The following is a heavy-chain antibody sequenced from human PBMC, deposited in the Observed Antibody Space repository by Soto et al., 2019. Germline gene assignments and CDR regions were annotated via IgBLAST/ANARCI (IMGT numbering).Heavy chain of an antibody. D-gene: IGHD3-22*01. CDR1: GLTFSSYS. CDR3: ARDSRRITMIVHSYGMDV. Sequence: EVQLVESGGGLVKPGGSLRLSCAASGLTFSSYSMNWVRQAPGKGLEWVSSISSSSSYIYYADSVKGRFTISRDNAKNSLYLQMNSPRAEDTAVYYCARDSRRITMIVHSYGMDVWGQGTTVTVSS. CDR2: ISSSSSYI. J-gene: IGHJ6*02. V-gene: IGHV3-21*01.